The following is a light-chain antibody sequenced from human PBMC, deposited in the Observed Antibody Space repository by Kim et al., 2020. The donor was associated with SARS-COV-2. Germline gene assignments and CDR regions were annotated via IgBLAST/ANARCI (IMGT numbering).Light chain of an antibody. CDR1: QDINNY. Sequence: DSRMTQSPSSLSASVGDRVTISCRASQDINNYLAWYQHKPGKAPKLLIYSASVLQVGVPSRFSGSVSGTDFTLTISNLQPEDVATYYCQRYYSAPWTFGQGTKVDIK. CDR2: SAS. J-gene: IGKJ1*01. CDR3: QRYYSAPWT. V-gene: IGKV1-27*01.